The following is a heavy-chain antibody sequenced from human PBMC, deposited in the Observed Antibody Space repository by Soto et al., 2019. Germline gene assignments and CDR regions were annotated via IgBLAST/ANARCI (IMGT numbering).Heavy chain of an antibody. CDR1: GASITNYY. CDR3: ASSEVAVPAAYDY. CDR2: IFYSGNT. D-gene: IGHD2-2*01. V-gene: IGHV4-59*01. J-gene: IGHJ4*02. Sequence: QVQLQESGPGLVKPSETLSLTCTVSGASITNYYWSWVRQPPGKGLEWIGYIFYSGNTNFNPSLKSRVTISVATSKNQFSLKLTSVTAADTAVYYCASSEVAVPAAYDYWGQGTLVTVSS.